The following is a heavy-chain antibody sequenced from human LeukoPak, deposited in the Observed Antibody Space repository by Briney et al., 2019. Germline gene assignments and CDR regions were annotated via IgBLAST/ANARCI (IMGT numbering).Heavy chain of an antibody. CDR2: MKGSGES. CDR3: ARASWVSAADAVS. V-gene: IGHV3-53*01. J-gene: IGHJ4*02. Sequence: GGSLRLSCVGSGFMFSNYYMYWVRQAPGKGLVWVSSMKGSGESFYADSLRGRFTLSRDDSKNTVYLQLSNLRVEDTAVYYCARASWVSAADAVSWGQGTLVTVSS. CDR1: GFMFSNYY. D-gene: IGHD3-10*01.